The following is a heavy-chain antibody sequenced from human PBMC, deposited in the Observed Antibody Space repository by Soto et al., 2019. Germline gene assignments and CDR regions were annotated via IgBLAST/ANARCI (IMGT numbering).Heavy chain of an antibody. CDR1: GGSISSYY. CDR3: ASGAPTPGIAAAAKSWGLWFDP. J-gene: IGHJ5*02. V-gene: IGHV4-59*01. CDR2: IYYSGST. Sequence: QVQLQESGPGLVKPSETLSLTCTVSGGSISSYYWSWIRQPPGKGLEWIGYIYYSGSTNYNPSLKSRVTISVDTSKDQFSLKLSSVTAADTAVYYCASGAPTPGIAAAAKSWGLWFDPWGQGTLVTVSS. D-gene: IGHD6-13*01.